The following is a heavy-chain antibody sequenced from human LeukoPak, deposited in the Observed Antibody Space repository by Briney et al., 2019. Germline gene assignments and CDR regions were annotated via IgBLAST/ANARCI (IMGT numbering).Heavy chain of an antibody. CDR2: IYYSGTT. J-gene: IGHJ3*02. CDR3: ARWSFGSGSYAFDI. Sequence: PSETLSLTCTFSSGSISSYYWNWVRQPLGKGLEWIGYIYYSGTTNYNPSLKSRVTMSVDTSKNQFSLKLNSVTAADTAVYYCARWSFGSGSYAFDIWGQGTMVTVSS. V-gene: IGHV4-59*08. D-gene: IGHD3-10*01. CDR1: SGSISSYY.